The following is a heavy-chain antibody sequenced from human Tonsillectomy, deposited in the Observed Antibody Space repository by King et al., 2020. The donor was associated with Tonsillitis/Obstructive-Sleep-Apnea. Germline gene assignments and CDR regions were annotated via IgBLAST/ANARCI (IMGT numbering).Heavy chain of an antibody. J-gene: IGHJ4*02. CDR2: IRCKGYGGRT. Sequence: QLVQSGGGLVKPGRSLRLSCTSSGFTFGDYRMHLVRQAPGKGLEWVGFIRCKGYGGRTEYAASGKGRFTISRDDSKSIAYVQMSSLKTEDTAVYYCTRETYDSTGYIDYWGQGTLVAVS. D-gene: IGHD3-22*01. CDR3: TRETYDSTGYIDY. CDR1: GFTFGDYR. V-gene: IGHV3-49*04.